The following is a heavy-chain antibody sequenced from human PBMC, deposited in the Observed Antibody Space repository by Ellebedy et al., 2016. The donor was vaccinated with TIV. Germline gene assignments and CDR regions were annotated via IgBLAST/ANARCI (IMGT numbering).Heavy chain of an antibody. Sequence: SVKVSXXASGGTFSSYAISWVRQAPGQGLEWMGGIIPIFGTANYAQKFQGRVTITADESTSTAYMELSSLRSEDTAVYYCAGADYDFWSLTGMDYWGQGTLVTVSS. CDR2: IIPIFGTA. V-gene: IGHV1-69*13. D-gene: IGHD3-3*01. J-gene: IGHJ4*02. CDR3: AGADYDFWSLTGMDY. CDR1: GGTFSSYA.